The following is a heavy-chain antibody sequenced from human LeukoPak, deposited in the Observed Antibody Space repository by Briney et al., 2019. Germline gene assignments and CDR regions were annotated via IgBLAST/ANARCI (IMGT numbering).Heavy chain of an antibody. Sequence: SETLSLTCAVSGYSISSGYYWGWIRQPPGKGLEWIGSVYHSGSTYYNPSLKSRVTISVDTSKNQFSLKLSSVTAADTAVYYCARGRRDIVVVPAPTPPDYWGQGTLVTVSS. CDR2: VYHSGST. CDR3: ARGRRDIVVVPAPTPPDY. J-gene: IGHJ4*02. D-gene: IGHD2-2*02. V-gene: IGHV4-38-2*01. CDR1: GYSISSGYY.